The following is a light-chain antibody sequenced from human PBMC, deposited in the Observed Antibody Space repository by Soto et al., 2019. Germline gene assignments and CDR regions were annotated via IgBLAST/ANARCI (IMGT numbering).Light chain of an antibody. CDR1: QSISNW. CDR2: DAS. CDR3: QQYNDSFPYT. V-gene: IGKV1-5*01. J-gene: IGKJ2*01. Sequence: DIQMTQSPSTLSVSVGDRVTITCRASQSISNWLAWYQQKPGKAPKLLIYDASSLESGVPSRFSGSGSGTEFTLTVSSLQPDDFATYYCQQYNDSFPYTFGQGTKVDIK.